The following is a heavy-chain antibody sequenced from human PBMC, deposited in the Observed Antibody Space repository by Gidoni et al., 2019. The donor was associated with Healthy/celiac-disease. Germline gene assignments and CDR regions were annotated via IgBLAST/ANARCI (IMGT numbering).Heavy chain of an antibody. Sequence: EVQLVESGGGLVQPGGSLRLSCAASGFTFSSYGMHWVRQAPGKGLVWVSRINSDGSSTSYADSVKGRFTISRDNAKNTLYLQMNSLRAEDTAVYYCARAVGYCSGGSCYKIGDFDYWGQGTLVTVSS. CDR2: INSDGSST. V-gene: IGHV3-74*01. CDR1: GFTFSSYG. CDR3: ARAVGYCSGGSCYKIGDFDY. D-gene: IGHD2-15*01. J-gene: IGHJ4*02.